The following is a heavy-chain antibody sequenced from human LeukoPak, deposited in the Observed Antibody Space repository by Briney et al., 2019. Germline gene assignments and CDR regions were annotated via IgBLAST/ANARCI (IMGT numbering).Heavy chain of an antibody. CDR1: GFTSDNYA. Sequence: GRSLRLSCAASGFTSDNYAMHWVRQGPGRGRVWLSIISWNSGYISYADSVKGRFTISRDNAKKSLDLQMNSLRAEDTAFYYCAKVRGTYSSGYFFDYWGQGTLVTVSS. D-gene: IGHD6-19*01. J-gene: IGHJ4*02. CDR3: AKVRGTYSSGYFFDY. V-gene: IGHV3-9*02. CDR2: ISWNSGYI.